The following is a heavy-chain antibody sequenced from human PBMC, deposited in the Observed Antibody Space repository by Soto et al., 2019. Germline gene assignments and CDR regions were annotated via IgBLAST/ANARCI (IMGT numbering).Heavy chain of an antibody. V-gene: IGHV3-23*01. Sequence: GGSLRLSCAASGFTFSSYAMSWVRQAPGKGLEWVSAISGSGGSTYYADSVKGRFTISRDNCKNTLYLQMNSLRAEDTAVYYCAKRDIVVVVAATYHFDYWGQGTLVTVSS. CDR3: AKRDIVVVVAATYHFDY. J-gene: IGHJ4*02. CDR2: ISGSGGST. D-gene: IGHD2-15*01. CDR1: GFTFSSYA.